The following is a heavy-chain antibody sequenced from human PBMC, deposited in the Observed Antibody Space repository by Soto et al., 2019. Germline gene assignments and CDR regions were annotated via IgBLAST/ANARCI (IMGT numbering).Heavy chain of an antibody. CDR2: VYYRGTT. CDR3: ARGARSYDSSDYYGSPFDF. V-gene: IGHV4-59*01. D-gene: IGHD3-22*01. J-gene: IGHJ4*02. CDR1: GGSISSYY. Sequence: PSETLSLTCTVSGGSISSYYWGGIRQPPGKGLEWIGYVYYRGTTRYNPSLKSRVTISLDTSKRQFSLKLNSVTAADTAVYHCARGARSYDSSDYYGSPFDFWGQGALVTVSS.